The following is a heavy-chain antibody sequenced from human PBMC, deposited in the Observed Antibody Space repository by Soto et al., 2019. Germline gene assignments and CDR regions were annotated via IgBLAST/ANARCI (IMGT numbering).Heavy chain of an antibody. Sequence: EVQLVESGGALVQPGGSLRLSCAASGFTFSAYSMNWVRQAPGKGLEWVSFIGSTGSVTHYADSVMGRYTISRDNARNSLYLQMNSMRAEDTAVYDGARATTASGQAYAFDIWGQGTMVTVSS. D-gene: IGHD1-1*01. CDR1: GFTFSAYS. CDR3: ARATTASGQAYAFDI. V-gene: IGHV3-48*04. J-gene: IGHJ3*02. CDR2: IGSTGSVT.